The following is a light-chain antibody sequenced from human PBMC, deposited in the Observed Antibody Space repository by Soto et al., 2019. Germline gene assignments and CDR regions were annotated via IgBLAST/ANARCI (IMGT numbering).Light chain of an antibody. CDR2: DVS. Sequence: QSALTQPASVSGSPGQSITISCTGTSSDVGGYNYVSWYQQHPGKAPKLIIYDVSNRPSGVSNRFSGYKSGNTASLTISGLQAEDEADYYCNSYTSKSTGVFGTGTKLTVL. CDR3: NSYTSKSTGV. V-gene: IGLV2-14*01. CDR1: SSDVGGYNY. J-gene: IGLJ1*01.